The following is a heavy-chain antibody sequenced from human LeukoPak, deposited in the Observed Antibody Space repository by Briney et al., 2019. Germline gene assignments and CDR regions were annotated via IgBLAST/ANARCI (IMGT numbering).Heavy chain of an antibody. CDR1: GGSFSGYY. CDR3: ARGPNVYDRSGYYQRDY. D-gene: IGHD3-22*01. J-gene: IGHJ4*02. V-gene: IGHV4-34*01. Sequence: PSETLSLTCAVYGGSFSGYYWSWIRQPPGKGLEWIGEINHSGSTNYNPSLKSRVTISVDTSKNQFSLKLSSVTAADTAVYYCARGPNVYDRSGYYQRDYWGQGTLVTVSS. CDR2: INHSGST.